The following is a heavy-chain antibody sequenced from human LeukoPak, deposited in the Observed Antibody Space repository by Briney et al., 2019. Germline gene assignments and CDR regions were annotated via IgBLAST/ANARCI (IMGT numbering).Heavy chain of an antibody. Sequence: SVKVSCKASGGTFSSYAISWMRQAPGQGLEWMGGIIPIFGTANYAQKFQGRVTITADESTSTAYMELSSLRSEDTAVYYCARDGGVVPAAILSWFDPWGQGTLVTVSS. V-gene: IGHV1-69*13. CDR2: IIPIFGTA. CDR3: ARDGGVVPAAILSWFDP. J-gene: IGHJ5*02. D-gene: IGHD2-2*02. CDR1: GGTFSSYA.